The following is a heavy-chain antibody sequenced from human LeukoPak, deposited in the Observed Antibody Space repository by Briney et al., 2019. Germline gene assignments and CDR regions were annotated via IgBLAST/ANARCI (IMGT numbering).Heavy chain of an antibody. CDR2: INPNSGGT. D-gene: IGHD3-10*01. Sequence: ASVKISCKASGYTFTGYYMHWVRQAPGQGLEWMGWINPNSGGTNYAQKFQGMVTMTRDTSISTAYMELSRLRSDDTAVYYCARSRTGSGFLFDYWGQGTLVTVSS. J-gene: IGHJ4*02. CDR3: ARSRTGSGFLFDY. CDR1: GYTFTGYY. V-gene: IGHV1-2*02.